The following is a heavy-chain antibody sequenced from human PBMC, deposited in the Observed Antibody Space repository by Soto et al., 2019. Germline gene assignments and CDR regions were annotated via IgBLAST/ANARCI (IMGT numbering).Heavy chain of an antibody. V-gene: IGHV1-69*02. CDR1: GGTFSSYT. CDR3: ASKRPPNGLAVAEKGGYFDY. Sequence: ASVKVSCKASGGTFSSYTISWVRQAPGQGLEWMGRIIPILGIANYAQKFQGRVTITADKSTSTAYMELSSLRSEDTAVYYCASKRPPNGLAVAEKGGYFDYWGQGTLVTVSS. D-gene: IGHD6-19*01. CDR2: IIPILGIA. J-gene: IGHJ4*02.